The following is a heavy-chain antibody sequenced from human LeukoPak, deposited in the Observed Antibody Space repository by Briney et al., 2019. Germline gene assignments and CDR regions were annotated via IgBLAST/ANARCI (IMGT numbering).Heavy chain of an antibody. CDR1: GYTFTSYG. V-gene: IGHV1-18*01. D-gene: IGHD3-9*01. J-gene: IGHJ4*02. Sequence: GASVTVSCKASGYTFTSYGISWVRQAPGKGLEWMGWISAYNGNTNYAQKLQGRVTMTTDTSTSTAYMELRSLRSDDTAVYYCARSNSDWLPLAYYFDYWGQGTLVTVSS. CDR3: ARSNSDWLPLAYYFDY. CDR2: ISAYNGNT.